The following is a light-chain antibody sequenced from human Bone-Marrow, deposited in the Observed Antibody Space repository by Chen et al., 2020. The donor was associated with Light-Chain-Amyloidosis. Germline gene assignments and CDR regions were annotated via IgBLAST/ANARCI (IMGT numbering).Light chain of an antibody. J-gene: IGLJ2*01. Sequence: SYELTPPPSVSVSPGQTARITCSGDDLPTKYAYWYQQKPGQAPVLVIHRDTERPSGISERFSGSSSGTTATLTISGVQEEDEDDYHCQSADSSGTYEVIFGGGTKLTVL. CDR1: DLPTKY. CDR3: QSADSSGTYEVI. V-gene: IGLV3-25*03. CDR2: RDT.